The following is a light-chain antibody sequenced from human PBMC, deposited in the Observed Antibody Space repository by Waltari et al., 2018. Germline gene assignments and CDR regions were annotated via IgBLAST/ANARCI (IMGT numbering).Light chain of an antibody. Sequence: QSALTQPPSASGSPGQSVTISCTGTSSDVGGYNYVSWYQQHPVKAPKLIVYEVSQRPSGVPDRFSGSKSGNTASLTVSVLQDEDEAYYYCSSYAGSNNFVVFGGGTKLTVL. CDR3: SSYAGSNNFVV. V-gene: IGLV2-8*01. CDR2: EVS. J-gene: IGLJ2*01. CDR1: SSDVGGYNY.